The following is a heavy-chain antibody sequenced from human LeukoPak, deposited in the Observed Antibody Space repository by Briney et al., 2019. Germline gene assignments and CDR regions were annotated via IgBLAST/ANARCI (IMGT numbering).Heavy chain of an antibody. Sequence: GGSLRLSCAASGFIFSSYAMSWVRQAPGRGLEWVSTISGSGGSTYYADSVKGRFTISRDNSKNTLYPQMNSLRAEDTAVYYCAKDHQNQLVPLDYWGQGTLVTVSS. V-gene: IGHV3-23*01. J-gene: IGHJ4*02. CDR3: AKDHQNQLVPLDY. CDR2: ISGSGGST. D-gene: IGHD6-6*01. CDR1: GFIFSSYA.